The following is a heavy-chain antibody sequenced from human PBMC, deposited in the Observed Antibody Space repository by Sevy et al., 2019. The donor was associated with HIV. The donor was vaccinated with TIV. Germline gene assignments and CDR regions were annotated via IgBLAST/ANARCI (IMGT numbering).Heavy chain of an antibody. CDR2: LSFGCGRI. D-gene: IGHD2-8*01. J-gene: IGHJ4*02. CDR3: AREGCTRPHDH. V-gene: IGHV3-23*01. Sequence: GGSLRLSCAASGFTFTNFWMSWVRQAPGKGLEWVSTLSFGCGRINHADSVQGRFTMSRDDSKKTVYLEMNSLRAEDMAVYYCAREGCTRPHDHWGQGTLITVSS. CDR1: GFTFTNFW.